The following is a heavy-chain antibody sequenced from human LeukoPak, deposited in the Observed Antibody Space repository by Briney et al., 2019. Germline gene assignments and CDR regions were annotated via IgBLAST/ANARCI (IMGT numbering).Heavy chain of an antibody. Sequence: PSETLSLTCTVSGYSISSGYYWGWIRQPPGKGLEWIGSIYHSGSTYYNPSLKSRVTISVDTSKNQFSLKLSSVTAADTAVYYCARVRSSGWYSHYYYYMDVWGKGTTVTVSS. J-gene: IGHJ6*03. D-gene: IGHD6-19*01. CDR1: GYSISSGYY. V-gene: IGHV4-38-2*02. CDR3: ARVRSSGWYSHYYYYMDV. CDR2: IYHSGST.